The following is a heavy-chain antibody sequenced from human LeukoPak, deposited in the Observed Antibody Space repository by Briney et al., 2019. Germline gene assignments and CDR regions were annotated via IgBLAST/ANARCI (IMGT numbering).Heavy chain of an antibody. CDR2: INHSGST. V-gene: IGHV4-34*01. CDR3: ASTPANYYYYYGMDV. Sequence: SETLSLTCAVYGGSFSGYYWSWIRQPPGKGLEWIGEINHSGSTNYNPSLKSRVTISVDTSKNQFSLKLSSVTAADTAVYYCASTPANYYYYYGMDVWGQGTTVTVSS. J-gene: IGHJ6*02. CDR1: GGSFSGYY.